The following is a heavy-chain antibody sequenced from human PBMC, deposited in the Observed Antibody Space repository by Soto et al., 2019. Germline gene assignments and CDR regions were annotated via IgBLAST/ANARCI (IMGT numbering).Heavy chain of an antibody. CDR3: SRRAPERFDP. D-gene: IGHD1-26*01. CDR2: INYSGST. V-gene: IGHV4-39*01. Sequence: PSETLSLTCGVSGGSFGSSAYYWGWIRQAPGKGLEWIGSINYSGSTYYNPSLKSRVTISVDTSRNQFSLKLSSVTAADTALYYCSRRAPERFDPWGQGTLVTVSS. CDR1: GGSFGSSAYY. J-gene: IGHJ5*02.